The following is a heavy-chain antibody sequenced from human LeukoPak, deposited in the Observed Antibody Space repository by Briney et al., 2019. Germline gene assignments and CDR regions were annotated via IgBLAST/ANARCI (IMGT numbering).Heavy chain of an antibody. CDR2: NSGSGGST. CDR3: AKDLTPMTPVHYYYGMDV. V-gene: IGHV3-23*01. D-gene: IGHD4-17*01. Sequence: GGSLRLSCAASGFTFSSYAMSWVRQAPGKGLEWVSANSGSGGSTYYADSVKGRLTISRDNSKNTLYLQMSSLRAEDTAVYYCAKDLTPMTPVHYYYGMDVWGQGTTVTVSS. J-gene: IGHJ6*02. CDR1: GFTFSSYA.